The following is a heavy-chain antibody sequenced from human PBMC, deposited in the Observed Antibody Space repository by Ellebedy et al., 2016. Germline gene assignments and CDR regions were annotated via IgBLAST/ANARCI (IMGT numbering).Heavy chain of an antibody. CDR2: INPNTGDT. Sequence: ASVKVSCXASGYIFTGYYLHWVRQAPGQAFEWMGWINPNTGDTSYAQKFQGRVTMTRDTSISTAYMEVNRVTSDDTAVYSCARALAVYYFDYWGQGTPVTVS. J-gene: IGHJ4*02. CDR3: ARALAVYYFDY. D-gene: IGHD6-19*01. CDR1: GYIFTGYY. V-gene: IGHV1-2*02.